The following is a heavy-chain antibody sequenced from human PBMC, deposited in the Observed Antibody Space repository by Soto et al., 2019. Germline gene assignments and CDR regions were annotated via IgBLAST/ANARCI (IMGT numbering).Heavy chain of an antibody. J-gene: IGHJ6*02. V-gene: IGHV4-34*01. CDR2: NNHSGST. D-gene: IGHD6-13*01. CDR1: GGSFSGYY. CDR3: ARGLAAAGIRYYYGMDV. Sequence: SETLSLTCAVYGGSFSGYYWSWIRQPPGKGLEWIGENNHSGSTNYNPSLKSRVTISVDTSKNQFSLKLSSVTAADTAVYYCARGLAAAGIRYYYGMDVWGQGTTVTVSS.